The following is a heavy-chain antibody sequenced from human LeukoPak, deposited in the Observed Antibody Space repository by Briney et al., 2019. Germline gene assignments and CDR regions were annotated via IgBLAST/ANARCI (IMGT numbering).Heavy chain of an antibody. CDR3: ARGDYDFWSGYSRDWFDP. D-gene: IGHD3-3*01. Sequence: GASVKVSCKASGYTFTSYDINWVRQATGQGLEWMGWMNPNSGNTGYAQKFQGRVTITRNTSISTAYMELSSLRSEDTAAYYCARGDYDFWSGYSRDWFDPWGQGTLVTVSS. V-gene: IGHV1-8*03. J-gene: IGHJ5*02. CDR2: MNPNSGNT. CDR1: GYTFTSYD.